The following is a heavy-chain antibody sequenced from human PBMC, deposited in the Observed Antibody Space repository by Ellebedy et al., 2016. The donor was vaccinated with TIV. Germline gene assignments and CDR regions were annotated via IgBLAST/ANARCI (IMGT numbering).Heavy chain of an antibody. V-gene: IGHV1-18*01. CDR1: GYTFTSYG. J-gene: IGHJ3*02. CDR3: ARDRAMAAGDACDI. Sequence: ASVKVSCXASGYTFTSYGISWVRQAPGQGLEWMGWISAYNGNTNYAQKLQGRVTMTTDTSTSTAYMELRSLRSDDTAVYYCARDRAMAAGDACDIWGQGTMVTVSS. CDR2: ISAYNGNT. D-gene: IGHD6-13*01.